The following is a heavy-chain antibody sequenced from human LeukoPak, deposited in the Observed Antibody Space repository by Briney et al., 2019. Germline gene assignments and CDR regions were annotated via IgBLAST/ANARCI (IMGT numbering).Heavy chain of an antibody. CDR1: GGSISSHY. Sequence: PSETLSLTCTVSGGSISSHYWSWVRQPPGKGLEWIGYVLDNVSTKDNPSLNSRFTLSADTSKNQFSLRLTSVTAADTAVYYCAAIKRGNIFGFFDFWGQGILVTVSS. J-gene: IGHJ4*02. CDR2: VLDNVST. D-gene: IGHD5-18*01. V-gene: IGHV4-59*11. CDR3: AAIKRGNIFGFFDF.